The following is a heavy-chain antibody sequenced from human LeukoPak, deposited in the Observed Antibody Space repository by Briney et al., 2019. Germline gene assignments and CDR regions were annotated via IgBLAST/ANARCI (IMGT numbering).Heavy chain of an antibody. V-gene: IGHV3-23*01. CDR3: ASRPRADIGPLDF. CDR2: ITGSGSRT. D-gene: IGHD1-14*01. Sequence: QPGGSLRLSCAASGFTFSDYAMSWVRPAPGKGLEWVSSITGSGSRTYYTDSVKGRFTISRDNSKNTLYLQMNSLRADETAVYYCASRPRADIGPLDFWAQGTLVTVSS. J-gene: IGHJ4*02. CDR1: GFTFSDYA.